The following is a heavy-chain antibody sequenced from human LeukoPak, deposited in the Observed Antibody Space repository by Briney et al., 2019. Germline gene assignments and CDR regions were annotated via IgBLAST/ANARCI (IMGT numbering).Heavy chain of an antibody. D-gene: IGHD1-1*01. J-gene: IGHJ6*02. Sequence: SETLSLTCSVSGGSISSSTYYWGWIRQPPGKGLEWIGSIYNSGSTYYNPSLKSRVTISVDTSKNQFSLKLNSVTAADTAVYYCARHPWNSGMDVWGQGTTVTVSS. CDR3: ARHPWNSGMDV. V-gene: IGHV4-39*01. CDR2: IYNSGST. CDR1: GGSISSSTYY.